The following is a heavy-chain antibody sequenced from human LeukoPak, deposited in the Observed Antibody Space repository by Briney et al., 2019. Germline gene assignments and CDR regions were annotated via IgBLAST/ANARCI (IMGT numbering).Heavy chain of an antibody. D-gene: IGHD1-1*01. J-gene: IGHJ6*02. Sequence: SETLSLTCSVSGGSISSSTYYWGWIRQPPGKGLEWIGSIYNSGSTYYNPSLKSRVTISVDTSKNQFSLKLNSVTAADTAVYYCARHPWNSGMDVWGQGTTVTVSS. CDR3: ARHPWNSGMDV. V-gene: IGHV4-39*01. CDR2: IYNSGST. CDR1: GGSISSSTYY.